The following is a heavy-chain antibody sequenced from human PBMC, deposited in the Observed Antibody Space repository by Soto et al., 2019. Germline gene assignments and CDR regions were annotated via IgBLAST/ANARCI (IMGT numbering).Heavy chain of an antibody. CDR1: GFSLSTSGVG. V-gene: IGHV2-5*02. CDR2: LYWDDDN. Sequence: QITLKESGPTLVKPTQTLTLTCTFSGFSLSTSGVGVGWIRQPPGKALEWLAFLYWDDDNRYSPFLKSRLTITKDTSKNQVVLTLTNMDPVDTATYYCAHYREADTPYDYWGQGTLVTVSS. J-gene: IGHJ4*02. D-gene: IGHD5-18*01. CDR3: AHYREADTPYDY.